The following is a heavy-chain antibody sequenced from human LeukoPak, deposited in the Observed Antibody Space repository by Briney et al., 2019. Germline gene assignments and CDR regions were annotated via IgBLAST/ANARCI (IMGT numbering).Heavy chain of an antibody. Sequence: GGSLRLSCAASGFTFSSYAMSWVRQAPGKGLEWVSAISGSVGSTYSADSVKGRFTISRDNSKNTLYLQMNSLRAEDTAVYYCAKTGYSSGWSLYYFDYWGQGTLVTVSS. D-gene: IGHD6-19*01. CDR3: AKTGYSSGWSLYYFDY. V-gene: IGHV3-23*01. J-gene: IGHJ4*02. CDR2: ISGSVGST. CDR1: GFTFSSYA.